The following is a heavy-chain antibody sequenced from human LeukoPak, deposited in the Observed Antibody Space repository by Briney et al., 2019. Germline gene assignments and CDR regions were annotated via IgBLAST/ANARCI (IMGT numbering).Heavy chain of an antibody. J-gene: IGHJ6*02. CDR3: ARGTYGTMVRGVIIAYGMDV. CDR2: INPSGGST. Sequence: ASVKVSCKASGYTFTSYYMHWVRQAPGQGLEWMGLINPSGGSTSYAQKFQGRVTMTRDTSTSTVYMELSSLRSEDTAVYYCARGTYGTMVRGVIIAYGMDVWGQGTTVTVSS. V-gene: IGHV1-46*01. CDR1: GYTFTSYY. D-gene: IGHD3-10*01.